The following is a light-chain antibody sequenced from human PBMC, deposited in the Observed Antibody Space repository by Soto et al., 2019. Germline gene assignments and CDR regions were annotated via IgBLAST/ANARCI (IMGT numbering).Light chain of an antibody. J-gene: IGKJ5*01. CDR1: RSVLSNSKNY. Sequence: DFVMTQSPDSLAVSLGERATISCKSSRSVLSNSKNYLAWFQQKPGQPPKLLIYWASTRESGVPDRFSGSGSATDFTLTISSLQAEDVAVYYCQQYHSDPITFGQGTRLEIK. CDR3: QQYHSDPIT. CDR2: WAS. V-gene: IGKV4-1*01.